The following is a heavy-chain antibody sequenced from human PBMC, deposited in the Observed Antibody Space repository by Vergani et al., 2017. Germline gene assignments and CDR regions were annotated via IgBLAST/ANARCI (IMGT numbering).Heavy chain of an antibody. V-gene: IGHV4-59*04. CDR3: ARHRRARFRYDSSGPDFDY. J-gene: IGHJ4*02. Sequence: QVQLQESGPGLVKPSETLSLTCTVSGGSISSYYWSWIRQPPGKGLEWIGYIYYSGSTYYNPSLKSRVTISVDTSKNQFSLKLSSVTAADTAVYYCARHRRARFRYDSSGPDFDYWGQGTLVTVSS. CDR1: GGSISSYY. D-gene: IGHD3-22*01. CDR2: IYYSGST.